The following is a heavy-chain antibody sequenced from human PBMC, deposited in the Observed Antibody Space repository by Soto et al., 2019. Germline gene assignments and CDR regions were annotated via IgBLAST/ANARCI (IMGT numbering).Heavy chain of an antibody. CDR1: GYSFTSYW. CDR2: IYPGDSDT. CDR3: ARRRYCSSTSCYLGDDAFDI. Sequence: LGESLKISCKGSGYSFTSYWIGWVRQMPGKGLEWMGIIYPGDSDTRYSPSFQGQVTISADKSISTAYLQWSSLKASDTAMYYWARRRYCSSTSCYLGDDAFDIWGQGTMVTVSS. V-gene: IGHV5-51*01. J-gene: IGHJ3*02. D-gene: IGHD2-2*01.